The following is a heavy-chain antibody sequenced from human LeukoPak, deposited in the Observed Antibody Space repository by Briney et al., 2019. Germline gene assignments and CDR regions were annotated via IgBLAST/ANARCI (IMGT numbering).Heavy chain of an antibody. CDR1: GFTFDDNA. CDR2: ISWNSGSI. V-gene: IGHV3-9*01. D-gene: IGHD5-12*01. CDR3: AKGGGYSGYDSSNFDY. Sequence: GGSLRLSCAASGFTFDDNAMHWVRQAPGKGLEWVSGISWNSGSIGYADSAKGRFTISRDNAKNSLYLQMNSLRAEDTAVYYCAKGGGYSGYDSSNFDYWGQGTLVTVSS. J-gene: IGHJ4*02.